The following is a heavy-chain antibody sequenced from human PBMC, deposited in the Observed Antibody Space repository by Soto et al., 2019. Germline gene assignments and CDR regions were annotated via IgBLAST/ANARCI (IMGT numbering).Heavy chain of an antibody. CDR2: IRSSGDSP. D-gene: IGHD3-9*01. CDR3: ATATWYDILTGAPYYYYGLDV. J-gene: IGHJ6*02. CDR1: GFTFSSYA. V-gene: IGHV3-23*01. Sequence: EVQLLESGGGLVQPGGSLRLSCAASGFTFSSYAMGWVRQAPGKGLEWVSAIRSSGDSPYYADSVKGRFTISRDNSKNTLYLKMNSLRAEDTAVYFCATATWYDILTGAPYYYYGLDVWGQGTTVTVSS.